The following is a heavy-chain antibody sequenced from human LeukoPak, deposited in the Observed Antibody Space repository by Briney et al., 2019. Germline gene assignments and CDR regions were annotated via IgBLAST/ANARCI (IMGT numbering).Heavy chain of an antibody. CDR3: ARGSGFGELGSSKFDP. CDR1: GGSISSGSYY. D-gene: IGHD3-10*01. CDR2: IYTSGST. V-gene: IGHV4-61*02. J-gene: IGHJ5*02. Sequence: SETLSLTCTVSGGSISSGSYYWCWIRQPAGKGLEWIGRIYTSGSTNYNPSLKSRVTISVDTSKNQFSLKLSSVTAADTAVYYCARGSGFGELGSSKFDPWGQGTLVTVSS.